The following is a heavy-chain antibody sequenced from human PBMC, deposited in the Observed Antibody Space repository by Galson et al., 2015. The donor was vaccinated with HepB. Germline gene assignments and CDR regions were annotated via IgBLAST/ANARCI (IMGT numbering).Heavy chain of an antibody. D-gene: IGHD1-26*01. Sequence: SLRLSCAASGFTFSSYGMHWVRQAPGKGLEWVAVISYDGSSKYYADSVKGRFTISRDNSKNTLYLQMNSLRAEDTAVYYCAKDDVVGATTGFFDAFDIWGQGTMVTVSS. CDR3: AKDDVVGATTGFFDAFDI. J-gene: IGHJ3*02. CDR2: ISYDGSSK. CDR1: GFTFSSYG. V-gene: IGHV3-30*18.